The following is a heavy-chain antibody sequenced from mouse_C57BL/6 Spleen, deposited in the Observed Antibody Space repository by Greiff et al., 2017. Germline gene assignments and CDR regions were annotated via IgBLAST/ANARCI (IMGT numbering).Heavy chain of an antibody. V-gene: IGHV1-19*01. CDR2: INPYNGGT. J-gene: IGHJ2*01. CDR1: GYTFTDYY. D-gene: IGHD2-4*01. Sequence: VQLKESGPVLVKPGASVTMSCKASGYTFTDYYMNWLKQSHGKSLEWIGVINPYNGGTSYNQKFKGKATLTVDKSSSTAYMELNSLTSEDSAVYYCARFDYDLDYWGQGTTLTVSS. CDR3: ARFDYDLDY.